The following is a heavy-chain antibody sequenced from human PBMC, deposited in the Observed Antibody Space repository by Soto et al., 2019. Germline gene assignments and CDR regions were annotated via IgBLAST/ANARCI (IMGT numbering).Heavy chain of an antibody. J-gene: IGHJ5*02. CDR3: AKDPPGVAGTGGWFDP. CDR2: ISSTSSYI. Sequence: PGGSLRLSCAASGFIFSDYSMNWVRQAPGKGLEWVSSISSTSSYIYYADSLKGRFTISRDNTKNSLYLQMNSLRAEDTAVYYCAKDPPGVAGTGGWFDPWGQGTLVTVSS. D-gene: IGHD6-19*01. V-gene: IGHV3-21*01. CDR1: GFIFSDYS.